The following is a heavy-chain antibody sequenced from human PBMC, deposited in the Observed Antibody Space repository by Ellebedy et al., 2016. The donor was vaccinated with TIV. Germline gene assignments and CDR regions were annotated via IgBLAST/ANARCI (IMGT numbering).Heavy chain of an antibody. CDR2: ISSSSSTI. Sequence: GGSLRLXCAASGFTFSSYSMNWVRQAPGKGLEWVSYISSSSSTIYYADSVKGRFTISRDNAKNSLYLQMNSLRAEDTAVYYCARDIVALDADYWGQGTLVTVSS. J-gene: IGHJ4*02. CDR1: GFTFSSYS. V-gene: IGHV3-48*04. D-gene: IGHD5-12*01. CDR3: ARDIVALDADY.